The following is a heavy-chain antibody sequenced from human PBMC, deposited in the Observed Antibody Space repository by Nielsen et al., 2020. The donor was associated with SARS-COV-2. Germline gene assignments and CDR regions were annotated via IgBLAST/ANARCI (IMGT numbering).Heavy chain of an antibody. Sequence: GGSLRLSCAASGFTFSSYEMNWVRQAPGKGLEWVSYISSSGSTIYYADSVKGRFTISRDNAKNSLYLQMNSLRAEDTAVYYCARGDYLDYGDLRGAFDIWGQGTMVTVSS. CDR3: ARGDYLDYGDLRGAFDI. D-gene: IGHD4-17*01. J-gene: IGHJ3*02. CDR1: GFTFSSYE. CDR2: ISSSGSTI. V-gene: IGHV3-48*03.